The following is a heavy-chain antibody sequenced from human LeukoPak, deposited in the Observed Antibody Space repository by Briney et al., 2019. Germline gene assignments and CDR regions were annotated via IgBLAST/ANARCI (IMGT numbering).Heavy chain of an antibody. J-gene: IGHJ4*02. CDR2: ISGSGGST. CDR1: GFTFSSYA. CDR3: AQLLWFGEAIDY. V-gene: IGHV3-23*01. D-gene: IGHD3-10*01. Sequence: GGSLRLSCAASGFTFSSYAMSWVRQAPGKRLEWVSAISGSGGSTYYADSVKGRFTISRDNSKNTLYLQMNSLGAEDTAVYYCAQLLWFGEAIDYWGQGTLVTVSS.